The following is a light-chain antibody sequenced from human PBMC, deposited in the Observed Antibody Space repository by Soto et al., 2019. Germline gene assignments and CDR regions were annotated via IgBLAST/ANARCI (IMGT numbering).Light chain of an antibody. Sequence: VARAPATLSRSGGGRVSVNSMSSQSISNWLAWYQQKPGKAPKLLIYKASTLKSGVPSRFRGSGSGTDFSLTISSVPPDDFGVYFCQQLGRRPTTFGEGTKVDIK. V-gene: IGKV1-5*03. CDR3: QQLGRRPTT. CDR2: KAS. J-gene: IGKJ4*01. CDR1: QSISNW.